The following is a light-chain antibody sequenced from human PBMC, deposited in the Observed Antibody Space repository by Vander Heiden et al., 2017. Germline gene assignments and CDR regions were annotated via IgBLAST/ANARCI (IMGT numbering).Light chain of an antibody. Sequence: SYVLTQPPSVSVAPGQTAKITCGGKNIGSKSVHWYQQRPGQAPVLVVYDGSDRPSGIPERFSGSNSGNAATLTISRVEAGDEADYYCQVWDSTTDHHVFATGTKVTVL. CDR2: DGS. J-gene: IGLJ1*01. V-gene: IGLV3-21*02. CDR3: QVWDSTTDHHV. CDR1: NIGSKS.